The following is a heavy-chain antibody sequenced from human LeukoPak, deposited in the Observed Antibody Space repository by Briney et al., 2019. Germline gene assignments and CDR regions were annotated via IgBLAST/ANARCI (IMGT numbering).Heavy chain of an antibody. CDR1: GFTFSTSW. D-gene: IGHD3-22*01. J-gene: IGHJ4*02. CDR3: VRDMGYYDKV. Sequence: GGSLRLSCAASGFTFSTSWMHWVRHAPGKGLVWVSRINSDGKSTNYADSVKGRFTISRDNAKNTLYLQMNSLRTEDTAVYYCVRDMGYYDKVWGQGTLATVSS. V-gene: IGHV3-74*01. CDR2: INSDGKST.